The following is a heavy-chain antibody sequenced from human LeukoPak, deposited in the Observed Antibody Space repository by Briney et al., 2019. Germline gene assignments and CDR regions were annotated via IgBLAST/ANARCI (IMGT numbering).Heavy chain of an antibody. D-gene: IGHD4-17*01. CDR3: ARDVYGDYGIDY. CDR1: GFTFSDYY. J-gene: IGHJ4*02. Sequence: GGSLRLSCAASGFTFSDYYMSWIRQDPGKGLEWVSYISGTSSPRYYADSVEGRFTITRDNTKNSLYLQMNRLRAEDTAVYYCARDVYGDYGIDYWGEGTLVTVSS. CDR2: ISGTSSPR. V-gene: IGHV3-11*04.